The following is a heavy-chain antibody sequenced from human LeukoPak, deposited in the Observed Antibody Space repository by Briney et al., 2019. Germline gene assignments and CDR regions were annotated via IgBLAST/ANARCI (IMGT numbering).Heavy chain of an antibody. CDR3: ARAPYYYGSGSYWDY. CDR2: IYSDGST. CDR1: GFTVSSNY. J-gene: IGHJ4*02. V-gene: IGHV3-66*01. D-gene: IGHD3-10*01. Sequence: GGSLRLSCAASGFTVSSNYMSWVRQAPGKGLECVSVIYSDGSTYYADSVKGRFIISRDISKNTLYLQMNSLRAEDTAVYYCARAPYYYGSGSYWDYWGQGTLVTVSS.